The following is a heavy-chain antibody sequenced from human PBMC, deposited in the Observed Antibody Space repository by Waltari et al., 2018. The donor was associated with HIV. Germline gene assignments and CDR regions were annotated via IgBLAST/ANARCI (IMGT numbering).Heavy chain of an antibody. CDR1: GFSLNTIGVG. Sequence: TLTLTCSFSGFSLNTIGVGVGWIRQPPGKALEWLAIIYWHDEKRYSPSLDRRLSITKDTDKNQVVVRMTDMDPVDTATYFCAHSLGTGAVYFDYWGQGTLVAVSS. CDR2: IYWHDEK. V-gene: IGHV2-5*01. J-gene: IGHJ4*02. CDR3: AHSLGTGAVYFDY. D-gene: IGHD2-8*01.